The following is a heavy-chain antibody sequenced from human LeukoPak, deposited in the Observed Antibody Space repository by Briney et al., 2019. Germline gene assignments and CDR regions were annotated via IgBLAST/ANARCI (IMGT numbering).Heavy chain of an antibody. D-gene: IGHD3-10*01. CDR1: GFTFSSFP. J-gene: IGHJ3*01. CDR3: ARRATDASFSFFDV. Sequence: GGSLRLSCAASGFTFSSFPMHWVRQIPGERPEWVSSISGDSTYIYYADSVKGRFTISRDNTNNSLFLQMNSLRAEDTAIYFCARRATDASFSFFDVWGQGTMVTVSS. CDR2: ISGDSTYI. V-gene: IGHV3-21*06.